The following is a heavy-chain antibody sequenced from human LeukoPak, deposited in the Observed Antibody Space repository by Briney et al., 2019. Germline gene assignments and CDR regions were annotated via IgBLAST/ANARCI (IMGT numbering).Heavy chain of an antibody. CDR2: IDISGSTI. CDR1: GFTFSSYS. J-gene: IGHJ3*02. CDR3: ARTEWDSHPGSFDI. Sequence: GGSLRLSCAAPGFTFSSYSMNWVRQAPGKGLELISYIDISGSTIYYADSVKGRFTISRDNAKNSLYLQMNSLRDEDTAVFYCARTEWDSHPGSFDIWGQGTMVTVSS. D-gene: IGHD1-26*01. V-gene: IGHV3-48*02.